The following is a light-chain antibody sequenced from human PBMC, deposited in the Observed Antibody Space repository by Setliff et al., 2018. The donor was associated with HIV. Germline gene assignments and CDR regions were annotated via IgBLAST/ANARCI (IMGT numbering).Light chain of an antibody. CDR2: EVR. CDR1: SSDVGGYNY. Sequence: QSALTQPRSVSGSPGQSVTISCTGTSSDVGGYNYVSWYQQHPGKAPKLIIYEVRNRPSGVSNRFSGSKSGNTASLTISGLQAEDEGDYYCGSYAITNTLPFGTGTKGTVL. V-gene: IGLV2-14*01. CDR3: GSYAITNTLP. J-gene: IGLJ1*01.